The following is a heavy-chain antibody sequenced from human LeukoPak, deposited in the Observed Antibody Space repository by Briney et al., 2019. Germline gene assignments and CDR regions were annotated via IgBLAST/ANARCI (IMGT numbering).Heavy chain of an antibody. Sequence: SETLSLTCTVSGGSISSGPYYWGWIRQPPGKGLEWIGNIYDGENTYYNPSLKSRVTISIDTSKNQFYLKLSSLTAADTAVYYCARRDDSSGYHKIFDYWGPGTLVTVSS. CDR3: ARRDDSSGYHKIFDY. V-gene: IGHV4-39*01. CDR1: GGSISSGPYY. J-gene: IGHJ4*02. D-gene: IGHD3-22*01. CDR2: IYDGENT.